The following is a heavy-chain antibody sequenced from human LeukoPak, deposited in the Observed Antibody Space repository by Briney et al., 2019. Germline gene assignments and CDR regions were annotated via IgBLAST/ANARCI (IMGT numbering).Heavy chain of an antibody. CDR2: INHSGST. CDR1: GGSFSGYY. D-gene: IGHD2-2*01. J-gene: IGHJ6*03. Sequence: SETLSLTCAVYGGSFSGYYWSWIRQPPGKELEWIGEINHSGSTNYNPSLKSRVTISVDTSKNQFSLKLSSVTAADTAVYYCARGKGVVPAAPFYYYYYYMDVWGKGTTATVSS. V-gene: IGHV4-34*01. CDR3: ARGKGVVPAAPFYYYYYYMDV.